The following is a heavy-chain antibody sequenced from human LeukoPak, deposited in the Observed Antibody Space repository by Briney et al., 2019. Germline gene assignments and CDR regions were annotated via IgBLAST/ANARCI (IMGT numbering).Heavy chain of an antibody. CDR3: ASQYNWNDEEDWFDP. V-gene: IGHV1-2*02. J-gene: IGHJ5*02. CDR1: GYTFTGYY. CDR2: INPNSGGT. D-gene: IGHD1-1*01. Sequence: ASVKVSCKASGYTFTGYYMHWVRQAPGQGLEWMGWINPNSGGTNYAQKSQGRVTMTRDTSISTAYMELSRLRSDDTAVYYCASQYNWNDEEDWFDPWGQGTLVTVSS.